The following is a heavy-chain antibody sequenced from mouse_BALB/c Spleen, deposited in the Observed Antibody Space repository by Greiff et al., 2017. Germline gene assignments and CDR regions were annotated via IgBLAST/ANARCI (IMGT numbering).Heavy chain of an antibody. CDR1: GFTFSDYY. Sequence: EVMLVESGGGLVKPGGSLKLSCAASGFTFSDYYMYWVRQTPEKRLEWVATIRDGGSYTYYPDSVKGRFTISRDNAKNNLYLQMSSLKSEDTAMYYCARADDYDEGAWFAYWGQGTLVTVSA. CDR2: IRDGGSYT. D-gene: IGHD2-4*01. V-gene: IGHV5-4*02. J-gene: IGHJ3*01. CDR3: ARADDYDEGAWFAY.